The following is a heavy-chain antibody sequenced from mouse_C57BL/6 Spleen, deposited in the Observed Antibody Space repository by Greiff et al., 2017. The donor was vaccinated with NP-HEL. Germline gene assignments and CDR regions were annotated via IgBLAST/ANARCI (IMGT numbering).Heavy chain of an antibody. CDR1: GYTFTSYW. D-gene: IGHD1-2*01. V-gene: IGHV1-52*01. J-gene: IGHJ2*01. CDR3: LLRHFDY. CDR2: IDPTDSER. Sequence: QVQLQQPGAELVRPGSSVKLSCKASGYTFTSYWMHWVKQRPIQGLEWIGNIDPTDSERHYNQKLKVKFTLTVDKASSTAYMQLSSLTSEDSAVYYCLLRHFDYWGQGTTLTVSS.